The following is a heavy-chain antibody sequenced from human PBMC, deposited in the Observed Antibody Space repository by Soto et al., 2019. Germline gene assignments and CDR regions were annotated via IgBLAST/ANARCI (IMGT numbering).Heavy chain of an antibody. CDR1: GYTFTGYY. D-gene: IGHD5-12*01. V-gene: IGHV1-2*02. CDR3: ARSIVATISSDAFGI. CDR2: INPNSGGT. J-gene: IGHJ3*02. Sequence: ASVKVSCKASGYTFTGYYMHWVRQAPGQGLEWMGWINPNSGGTNYAQKFQGRVTMTRDTSISTAYMELSRLRSDDTAVYYCARSIVATISSDAFGIWGQGTMVTVSS.